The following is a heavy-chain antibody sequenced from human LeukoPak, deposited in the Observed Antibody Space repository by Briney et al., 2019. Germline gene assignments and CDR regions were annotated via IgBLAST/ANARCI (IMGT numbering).Heavy chain of an antibody. CDR2: IKSKGDGETT. D-gene: IGHD3-10*01. V-gene: IGHV3-15*01. Sequence: GGSLRLSCAASGFTFTDAWMTWVRQAPGKGLEWVGRIKSKGDGETTDYAAPVKGRFTMSRDDSKATLYLQMNSLKAEDTAVYYCATDLGLTMIRGVIVHWGQGALVTVSS. CDR1: GFTFTDAW. CDR3: ATDLGLTMIRGVIVH. J-gene: IGHJ4*02.